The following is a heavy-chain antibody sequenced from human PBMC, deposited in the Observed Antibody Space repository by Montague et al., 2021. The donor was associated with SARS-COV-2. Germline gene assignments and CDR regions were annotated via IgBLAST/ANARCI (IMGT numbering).Heavy chain of an antibody. D-gene: IGHD3-10*01. CDR1: GDSITNHY. J-gene: IGHJ4*02. CDR3: ARDRFDLGAGRQGTIDF. CDR2: MHFTGKT. Sequence: SETLSLTYSVSGDSITNHYWSWIRQPAGKGMEWIGRMHFTGKTNFSPSFSSRLTMSADTSKTQFSLKLTSVTAAATAISFCARDRFDLGAGRQGTIDFWGQGTLVTVSS. V-gene: IGHV4-4*07.